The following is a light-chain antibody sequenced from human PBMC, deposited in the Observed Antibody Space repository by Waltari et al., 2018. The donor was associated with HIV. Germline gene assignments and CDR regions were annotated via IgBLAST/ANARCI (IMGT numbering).Light chain of an antibody. CDR2: QDV. Sequence: SYGLTQPPSLSVSAGQTASISCSGSKLGDTYVSWLHQKPGQSPLLLIYQDVKRPSGIPERFSGSNAGNTATLTIGGTQAMDEADYYCQVWDTGTEEVIFGGGTKLTVL. J-gene: IGLJ2*01. V-gene: IGLV3-1*01. CDR1: KLGDTY. CDR3: QVWDTGTEEVI.